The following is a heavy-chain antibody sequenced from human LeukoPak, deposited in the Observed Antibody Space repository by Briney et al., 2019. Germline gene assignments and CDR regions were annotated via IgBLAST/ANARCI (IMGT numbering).Heavy chain of an antibody. J-gene: IGHJ4*02. Sequence: GGSLRLSCAASGFTFDDYAMHWVRQAPGKGLEWVSGISWNSGSIGYADSVKGRFTISRDNSKNTLYLQMNSLRAEDTAVYYCATIAVAKYYFDYWGQGTLVTVSS. D-gene: IGHD6-19*01. CDR2: ISWNSGSI. CDR1: GFTFDDYA. V-gene: IGHV3-9*01. CDR3: ATIAVAKYYFDY.